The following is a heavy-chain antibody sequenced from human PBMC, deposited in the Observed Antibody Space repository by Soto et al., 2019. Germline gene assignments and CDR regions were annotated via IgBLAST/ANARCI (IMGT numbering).Heavy chain of an antibody. Sequence: QVQLVQSGAEVKKPGSSVRLSCTASGDTFSFYTISWVRQAPGQGPEWMGRIIPMVGMADYPQKFQGRVTISADKSTSTAYMVLSSLRSDDTAVYFCATNYGSGSTNFDYWGQGTLVTVSS. J-gene: IGHJ4*02. CDR2: IIPMVGMA. D-gene: IGHD3-10*01. CDR3: ATNYGSGSTNFDY. V-gene: IGHV1-69*02. CDR1: GDTFSFYT.